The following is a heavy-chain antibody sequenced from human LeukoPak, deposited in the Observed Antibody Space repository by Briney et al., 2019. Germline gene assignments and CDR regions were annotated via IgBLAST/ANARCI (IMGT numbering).Heavy chain of an antibody. V-gene: IGHV3-66*01. Sequence: GGSLRRSGAASGFTVSGNLMGWVRPAPGKGLEGVSVIYSGGTTSYADSVKGRFTISRDNSKNTLYLQMNSLRAEDTAVYYCARDPDYYGSGSGGYWGQGPLVTVSS. CDR1: GFTVSGNL. D-gene: IGHD3-10*01. CDR3: ARDPDYYGSGSGGY. CDR2: IYSGGTT. J-gene: IGHJ4*02.